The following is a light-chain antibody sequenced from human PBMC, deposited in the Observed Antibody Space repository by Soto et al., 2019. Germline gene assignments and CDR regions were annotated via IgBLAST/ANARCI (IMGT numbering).Light chain of an antibody. CDR2: GAS. Sequence: EIVLTQSPGTLSLSPGERATLSCRASQSISSSNLVWYQQKPGQAPRLLIYGASSRATGIPDRFSGSVSGTDFTLTISSLEPEDFAVYFCHHCGGSQPFGQGTKVETK. J-gene: IGKJ1*01. CDR1: QSISSSN. CDR3: HHCGGSQP. V-gene: IGKV3-20*01.